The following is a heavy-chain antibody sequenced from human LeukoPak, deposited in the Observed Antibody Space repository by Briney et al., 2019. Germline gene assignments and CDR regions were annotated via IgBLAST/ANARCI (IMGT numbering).Heavy chain of an antibody. J-gene: IGHJ4*02. D-gene: IGHD6-19*01. V-gene: IGHV3-9*01. Sequence: GRSLRLSCAASAFIFEDYTLHWVRQVPGRGLEWVAGVSWNRDYINYGDSVKGRFTATRDDAKNSFHLQMNSLRIEDTAVYYCAATSGWNDSYFDYWGQGTLVTVSA. CDR2: VSWNRDYI. CDR1: AFIFEDYT. CDR3: AATSGWNDSYFDY.